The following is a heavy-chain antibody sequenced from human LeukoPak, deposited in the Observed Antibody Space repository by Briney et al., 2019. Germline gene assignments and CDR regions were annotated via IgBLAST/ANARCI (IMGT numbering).Heavy chain of an antibody. CDR2: IGGSGTGT. V-gene: IGHV3-23*01. CDR3: AKDSDTPGYFDY. Sequence: GGSPRLSCAASGFTFSNYAMNWVRQAPGKGLEWISGIGGSGTGTFHADSVKGRFTISRDNSKNTLFLQMTSLRAEDTAIYYCAKDSDTPGYFDYWGQGTPVTVSS. D-gene: IGHD2-2*02. CDR1: GFTFSNYA. J-gene: IGHJ4*02.